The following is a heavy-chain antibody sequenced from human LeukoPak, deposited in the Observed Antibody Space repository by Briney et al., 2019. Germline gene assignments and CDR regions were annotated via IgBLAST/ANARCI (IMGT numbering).Heavy chain of an antibody. Sequence: ASVKVSCKASGYTFTGYYIHWVRQAPGQGLEWMGWINCNSGGTSYAQKFQGRVTMTRDTSTSTVYLELSTLKSDDTAVYYCVRDQITVTTPFFDYWGQGTLVTVSS. CDR3: VRDQITVTTPFFDY. J-gene: IGHJ4*02. CDR2: INCNSGGT. V-gene: IGHV1-2*02. CDR1: GYTFTGYY. D-gene: IGHD4-17*01.